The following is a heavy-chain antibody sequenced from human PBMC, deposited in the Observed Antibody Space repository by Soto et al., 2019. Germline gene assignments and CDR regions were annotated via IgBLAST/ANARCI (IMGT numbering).Heavy chain of an antibody. V-gene: IGHV1-8*01. Sequence: QVQLVQSGAEVKKPGASVKVSCKASGYTFTSYDINWVRQATGQGLEWMGWMNPNSGNTGYAQKFQGRVTMTRNTSITTAYMELSSLRPEETDVYYCARGLEALFYYDSSGYYYSNCFDPCGQGNLVTVSS. CDR3: ARGLEALFYYDSSGYYYSNCFDP. J-gene: IGHJ5*02. CDR2: MNPNSGNT. CDR1: GYTFTSYD. D-gene: IGHD3-22*01.